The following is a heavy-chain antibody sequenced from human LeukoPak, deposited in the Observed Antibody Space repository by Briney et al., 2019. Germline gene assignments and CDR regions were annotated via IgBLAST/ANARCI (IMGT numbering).Heavy chain of an antibody. J-gene: IGHJ3*02. V-gene: IGHV4-59*01. Sequence: NPSETLSLTCTVSGDSISNFYWSWIRQPPGKGLEWIGYIYYSGSTNYNPSLKSRVTISVDTSKNQFSLKLSSVTAADTAVYYCARAPCGGDCLAAGYAFDIWGQGTMVTVSS. CDR1: GDSISNFY. CDR3: ARAPCGGDCLAAGYAFDI. CDR2: IYYSGST. D-gene: IGHD2-21*02.